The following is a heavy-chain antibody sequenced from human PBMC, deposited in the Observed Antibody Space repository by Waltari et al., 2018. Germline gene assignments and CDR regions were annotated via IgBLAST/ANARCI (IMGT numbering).Heavy chain of an antibody. V-gene: IGHV1-69*02. CDR3: ESMRRLRSTLEFVDYFDY. Sequence: QVQLVQSGAEVKKPGSSVKVSCKASGGTFSSYTISWVRQAPGQGLEWMGRIIPILDRADNAQKVQGRVSITADKAESTAYMELSSLRSEDTAVYYCESMRRLRSTLEFVDYFDYWGQGTLGTVSS. CDR1: GGTFSSYT. J-gene: IGHJ4*02. CDR2: IIPILDRA. D-gene: IGHD3-3*01.